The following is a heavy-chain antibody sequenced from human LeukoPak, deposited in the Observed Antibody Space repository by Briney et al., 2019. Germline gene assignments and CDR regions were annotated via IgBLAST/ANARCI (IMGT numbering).Heavy chain of an antibody. CDR3: ARDYRMTGYPDY. Sequence: GGSLRLSCAASGFTFSSYSMNWVRQAPGKGLEWVSSISSSSSYIYYADSVKGRFTISRDNAKNALYLQMNSLRAEDTAVYYCARDYRMTGYPDYWGQGTLVTVSS. D-gene: IGHD3-9*01. CDR2: ISSSSSYI. V-gene: IGHV3-21*01. CDR1: GFTFSSYS. J-gene: IGHJ4*02.